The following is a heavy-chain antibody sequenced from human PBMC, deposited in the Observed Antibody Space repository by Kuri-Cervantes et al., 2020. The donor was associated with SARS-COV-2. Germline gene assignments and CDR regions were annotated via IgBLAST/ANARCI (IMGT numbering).Heavy chain of an antibody. CDR2: IYTSGST. CDR1: GGSISSYY. Sequence: GSLRLSCTVSGGSISSYYWSWIRQPAGKGLEWIGRIYTSGSTNYNPSLKSRVTMSVDTSKNQLSLKLSSVTAADTAVYYCASQGDYSPDVNPAHYAFDIWGQGTMVTVSS. J-gene: IGHJ3*02. V-gene: IGHV4-4*07. CDR3: ASQGDYSPDVNPAHYAFDI. D-gene: IGHD4-11*01.